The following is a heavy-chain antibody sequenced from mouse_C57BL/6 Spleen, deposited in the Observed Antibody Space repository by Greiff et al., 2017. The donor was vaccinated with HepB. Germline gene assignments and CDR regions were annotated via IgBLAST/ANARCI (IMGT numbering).Heavy chain of an antibody. D-gene: IGHD1-1*01. CDR1: GYTFTSYW. CDR3: ASYYYGSSYIGFDY. J-gene: IGHJ2*01. Sequence: QVQLQQSGAELAKPGASVKLSCKASGYTFTSYWMHWVQQRPGQGLEWIGYINPSSGYTKYNQKFKDKATLTADKSSSTAYMQLSSLTYEDSSVYYCASYYYGSSYIGFDYWGQGTTLTVSS. CDR2: INPSSGYT. V-gene: IGHV1-7*01.